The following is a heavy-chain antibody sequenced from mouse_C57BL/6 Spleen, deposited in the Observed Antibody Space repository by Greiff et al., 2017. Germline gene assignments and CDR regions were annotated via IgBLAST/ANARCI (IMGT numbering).Heavy chain of an antibody. CDR3: ARSNSWAMDY. CDR2: IHPNSGST. Sequence: QVQLQQPGAELVKPGASVKLSCKASGYTFTSYWMHWVKQRPGQGLEWIGMIHPNSGSTNYNEKFKSKATLTVDKSSSTAYMQLSSLTAEDSAVYYCARSNSWAMDYWGQGTSVTVSS. V-gene: IGHV1-64*01. D-gene: IGHD2-12*01. CDR1: GYTFTSYW. J-gene: IGHJ4*01.